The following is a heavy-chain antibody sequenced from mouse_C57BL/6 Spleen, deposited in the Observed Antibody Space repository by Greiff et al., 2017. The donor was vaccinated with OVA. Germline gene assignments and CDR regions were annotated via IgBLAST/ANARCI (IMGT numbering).Heavy chain of an antibody. D-gene: IGHD2-4*01. CDR3: ARGGDYPYYFDY. J-gene: IGHJ2*01. Sequence: QVQLQQSGAELMKPGASVKLSCKATGYTFTGYWIEWVKQRPGHGLEWIGEILPGSGSTNYNDKFKGKATFTADTSSNTADMQLSSLTTEDSAIYYCARGGDYPYYFDYWGQGTTLTVSS. CDR1: GYTFTGYW. V-gene: IGHV1-9*01. CDR2: ILPGSGST.